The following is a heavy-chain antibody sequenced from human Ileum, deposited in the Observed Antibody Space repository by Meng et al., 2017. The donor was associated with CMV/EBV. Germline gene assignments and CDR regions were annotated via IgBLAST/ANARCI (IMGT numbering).Heavy chain of an antibody. CDR3: GRNRVDY. CDR1: GFTFSTYG. V-gene: IGHV3-48*04. CDR2: ISSSGSTI. Sequence: GESLKISCAASGFTFSTYGVNWVRQAPGKGLEWTSYISSSGSTIYYADSVRGRFTISRDNVKNSLYLQMNGLRAEDTAVYYCGRNRVDYWGQGTLVTVSS. J-gene: IGHJ4*02. D-gene: IGHD1-14*01.